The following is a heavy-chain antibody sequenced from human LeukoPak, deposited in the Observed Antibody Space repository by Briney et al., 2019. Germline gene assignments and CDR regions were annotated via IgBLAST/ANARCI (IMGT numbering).Heavy chain of an antibody. V-gene: IGHV3-7*01. CDR2: IKQDGSEK. J-gene: IGHJ4*02. CDR1: GFTFSSYW. CDR3: SRDVTVPAAMVY. Sequence: GGSLRLSCAASGFTFSSYWMSWVRQAPGKGLEWVANIKQDGSEKYYVDSVKGRFTISRDNAKNALYLQMTSLRAEDTAVYYCSRDVTVPAAMVYWGQGTLVTVSS. D-gene: IGHD2-2*01.